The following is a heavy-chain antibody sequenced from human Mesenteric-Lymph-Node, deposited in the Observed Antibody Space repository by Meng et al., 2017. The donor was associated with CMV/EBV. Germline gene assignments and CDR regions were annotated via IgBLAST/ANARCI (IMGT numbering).Heavy chain of an antibody. CDR2: ISGSGATT. V-gene: IGHV3-23*01. CDR3: ATADSVTTPY. D-gene: IGHD4-11*01. CDR1: GLIFSNHA. J-gene: IGHJ4*02. Sequence: ETLSLTCAVSGLIFSNHAMSWVRQAPGKGLEWVAAISGSGATTYYADSVKGRFTISRDSSKYTLHLQMSSLRAEDTAAYYCATADSVTTPYWGRGALVTVSS.